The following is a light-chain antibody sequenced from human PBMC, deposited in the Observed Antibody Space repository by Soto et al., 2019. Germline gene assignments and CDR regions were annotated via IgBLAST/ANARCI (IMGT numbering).Light chain of an antibody. V-gene: IGKV3D-15*01. J-gene: IGKJ1*01. CDR1: QSVSSSY. CDR3: QQYNNRPQT. CDR2: GAS. Sequence: EMIQFSCSLSLSQGERATLSCRASQSVSSSYLDWYQQKPGQAPRLLIYGASSRATGIPARFSGGGSGTEFTLTISSLQSEDFAEYHCQQYNNRPQTFGQGTKVDI.